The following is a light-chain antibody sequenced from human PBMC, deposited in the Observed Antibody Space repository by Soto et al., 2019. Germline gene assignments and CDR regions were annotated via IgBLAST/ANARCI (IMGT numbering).Light chain of an antibody. V-gene: IGLV1-36*01. Sequence: QLVLTQPPSVSEAPRQSVTISCSGSSSNIGNKAVNWYQQLPGQAPKLLIYYDDLLASGVSDRFSGSKSGTSASLAISGLQSEDEADYYCAAWDDTLNGPVFGGGTKLTVL. J-gene: IGLJ2*01. CDR2: YDD. CDR1: SSNIGNKA. CDR3: AAWDDTLNGPV.